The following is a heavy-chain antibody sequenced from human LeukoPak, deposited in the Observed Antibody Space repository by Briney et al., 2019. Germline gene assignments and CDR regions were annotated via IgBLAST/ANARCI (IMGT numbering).Heavy chain of an antibody. D-gene: IGHD1-26*01. Sequence: GGSLRLSCAASGFTFRSYWMSWVRQAPGKGPEWVANIKQDGSEKYYVDSVKGRFTISRDNAKNSLHLQMYSLRAEDTAVYYCAKEASGSYLDYWGQGTLVTVSS. J-gene: IGHJ4*02. CDR2: IKQDGSEK. CDR3: AKEASGSYLDY. V-gene: IGHV3-7*01. CDR1: GFTFRSYW.